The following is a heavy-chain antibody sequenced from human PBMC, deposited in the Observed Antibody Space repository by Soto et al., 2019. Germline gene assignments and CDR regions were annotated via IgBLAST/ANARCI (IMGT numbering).Heavy chain of an antibody. J-gene: IGHJ6*02. Sequence: PGGSLRLSCAASGFTFDDYTMYWVRQAPGKGLEWVSLISWDGGSTYYADSVKDRFTISRDNSKNSLYLQMNSLRTEDTALYYCARDHCAVGGTGGMDVWGQGTTVTVSS. CDR3: ARDHCAVGGTGGMDV. CDR2: ISWDGGST. D-gene: IGHD6-19*01. V-gene: IGHV3-43*01. CDR1: GFTFDDYT.